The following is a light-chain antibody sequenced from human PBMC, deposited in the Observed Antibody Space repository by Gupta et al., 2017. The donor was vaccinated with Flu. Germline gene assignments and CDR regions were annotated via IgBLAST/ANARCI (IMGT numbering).Light chain of an antibody. J-gene: IGLJ2*01. V-gene: IGLV1-40*01. CDR2: GNN. CDR1: SSNIGAGFD. CDR3: QSYDSGLSGSDVV. Sequence: QSVLTQPPSVSGAPGQRVTILCTGSSSNIGAGFDVNWYQHLPGTAPKLLINGNNNRPSGVSDRFSGSKSGTSASLAITGLQAEDEADFYCQSYDSGLSGSDVVFGGGTKLTVL.